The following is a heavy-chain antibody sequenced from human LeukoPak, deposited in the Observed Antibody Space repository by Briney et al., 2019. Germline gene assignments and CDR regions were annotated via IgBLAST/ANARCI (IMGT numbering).Heavy chain of an antibody. CDR2: IVVGSGNT. Sequence: SVKVSFKASGFTFTSSAVQWVRQARGQRREGIGWIVVGSGNTNYAQKFQERVTITRDMSTSTAYMELSSLRSEDTAVYYCAAVSQIAVAGTGDYWGQGTLVTVSS. V-gene: IGHV1-58*01. D-gene: IGHD6-19*01. CDR3: AAVSQIAVAGTGDY. CDR1: GFTFTSSA. J-gene: IGHJ4*02.